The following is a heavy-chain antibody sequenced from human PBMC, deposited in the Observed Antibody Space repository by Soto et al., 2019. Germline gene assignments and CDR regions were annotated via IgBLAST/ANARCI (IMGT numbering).Heavy chain of an antibody. Sequence: PGGSLRLSCPTSGFPFSDYYMSWIRQAPGKGLEWLSHISPKSTYRNYADSVKGRFTISRDNTKSSLFLQMNSLGVEDTAVYYCVRGGCGCGFDHWGQGLLVTVSS. CDR2: ISPKSTYR. V-gene: IGHV3-11*06. D-gene: IGHD2-21*01. J-gene: IGHJ4*02. CDR1: GFPFSDYY. CDR3: VRGGCGCGFDH.